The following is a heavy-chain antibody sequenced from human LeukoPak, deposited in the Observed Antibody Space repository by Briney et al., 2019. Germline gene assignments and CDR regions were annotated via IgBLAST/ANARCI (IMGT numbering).Heavy chain of an antibody. J-gene: IGHJ4*02. CDR2: ISGSGGST. D-gene: IGHD1-14*01. CDR3: ASDNPLGRY. V-gene: IGHV3-23*01. CDR1: GFTFSSNA. Sequence: GGSLRLSCAASGFTFSSNAMSWVRQAPGKGLEWVSAISGSGGSTYYADSVKGRFTISRDNSKSTLNLQMNSLRAEDTAVYYCASDNPLGRYWGQGTLVTVSS.